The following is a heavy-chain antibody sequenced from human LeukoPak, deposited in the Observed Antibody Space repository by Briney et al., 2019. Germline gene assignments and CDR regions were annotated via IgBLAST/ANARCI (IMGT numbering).Heavy chain of an antibody. V-gene: IGHV3-48*04. CDR1: GFTFSTYS. CDR2: ISSSSSTI. D-gene: IGHD3-22*01. J-gene: IGHJ5*02. Sequence: PGGSLSLSCAASGFTFSTYSIDWVRQAPGKGLEWISYISSSSSTIDFADSVKGRFTISRDNARNSVYLQMNSLRAEDTAVYYCARVHTSSYAADLWGQGTLVTVSS. CDR3: ARVHTSSYAADL.